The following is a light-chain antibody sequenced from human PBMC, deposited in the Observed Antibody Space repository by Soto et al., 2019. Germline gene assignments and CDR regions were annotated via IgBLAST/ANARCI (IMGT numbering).Light chain of an antibody. J-gene: IGKJ1*01. CDR2: DAS. CDR3: QQYSSYL. CDR1: QSISSW. Sequence: DVQMTQTPYALAASLGESVTIMCRASQSISSWLAWYQQKPGKAPKLLIYDASSLESGVPSRFSGSGSGTEFTLTISSLQPDDFATYYGQQYSSYLFAQGTKV. V-gene: IGKV1-5*02.